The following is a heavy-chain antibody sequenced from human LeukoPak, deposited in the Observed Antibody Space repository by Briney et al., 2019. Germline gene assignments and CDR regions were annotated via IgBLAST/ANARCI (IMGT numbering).Heavy chain of an antibody. Sequence: GGSLRLSCAASGFSFSGYAMHGVRQAPGNGLEWVTVISYDGSAKYYSDSVKGRFTISRDNSKNTLYLQMNSLRADDTAVYYCARTFWDKSNGYNYYYDYRGPGSLVTASS. CDR2: ISYDGSAK. D-gene: IGHD5-24*01. CDR1: GFSFSGYA. V-gene: IGHV3-30*04. CDR3: ARTFWDKSNGYNYYYDY. J-gene: IGHJ4*02.